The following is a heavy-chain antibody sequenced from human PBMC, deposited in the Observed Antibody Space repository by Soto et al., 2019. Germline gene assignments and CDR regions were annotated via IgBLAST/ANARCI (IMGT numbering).Heavy chain of an antibody. J-gene: IGHJ4*02. CDR2: ISPDASIT. CDR3: VRDGEGATTYDL. Sequence: PGGSLRLSCAASGFTFSSYWMNWVRQVPGKGLLWVSGISPDASITQYADSVKGRFTISRDNAKNTLYLQMNSLRADDTAVYYCVRDGEGATTYDLWGQGTLVTVSS. D-gene: IGHD1-26*01. CDR1: GFTFSSYW. V-gene: IGHV3-74*01.